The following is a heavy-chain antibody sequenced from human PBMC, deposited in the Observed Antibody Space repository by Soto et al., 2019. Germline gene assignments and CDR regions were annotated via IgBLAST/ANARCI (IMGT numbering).Heavy chain of an antibody. J-gene: IGHJ4*02. CDR3: AKIYDSSGSNHY. CDR1: GFTFSNYA. V-gene: IGHV3-23*01. Sequence: EVQLLESGGGLVQPGGSLRLSCAASGFTFSNYAMNWVRQAPGKGLEWVSGISSSGGNTYYADSVKGRFTISRDNSKNTLYLQMNSLRAEDTAVYYCAKIYDSSGSNHYWGQGTLVTVSS. D-gene: IGHD3-22*01. CDR2: ISSSGGNT.